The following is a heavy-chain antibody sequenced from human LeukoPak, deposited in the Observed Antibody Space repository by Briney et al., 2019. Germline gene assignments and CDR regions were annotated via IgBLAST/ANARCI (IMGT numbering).Heavy chain of an antibody. CDR3: ARHAYYYDSSGYSLGYFDY. D-gene: IGHD3-22*01. CDR1: GGSISSSSYY. J-gene: IGHJ4*02. CDR2: IYYSGST. Sequence: SQTLSLTCTVSGGSISSSSYYWGWIRQPPGTGLEWIGSIYYSGSTYYNPSLKSRVTISVDTSKNQFSLKLSSVTAADTAVYYCARHAYYYDSSGYSLGYFDYWGQGTLVTVSS. V-gene: IGHV4-39*01.